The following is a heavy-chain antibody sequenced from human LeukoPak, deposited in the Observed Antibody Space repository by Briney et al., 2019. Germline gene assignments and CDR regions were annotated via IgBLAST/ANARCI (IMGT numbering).Heavy chain of an antibody. Sequence: SETLSLTCTVSGGSISSYYWSWIRQPPGKGLEWIGYIYYSGNTNYNPSLKSRVTISADTSKNQFSLKLSSVTAADTAVYYCARDSSWYGGSWYFDLWGRGTLVTVSS. CDR2: IYYSGNT. CDR3: ARDSSWYGGSWYFDL. D-gene: IGHD4-23*01. J-gene: IGHJ2*01. CDR1: GGSISSYY. V-gene: IGHV4-59*01.